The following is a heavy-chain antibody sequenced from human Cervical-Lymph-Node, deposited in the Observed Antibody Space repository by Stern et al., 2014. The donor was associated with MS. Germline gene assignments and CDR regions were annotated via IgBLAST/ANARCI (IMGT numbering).Heavy chain of an antibody. CDR3: ARMGDYIDY. CDR1: GGSVSSGSYY. Sequence: QVQLQESGPGLVKTSETLSLICTVSGGSVSSGSYYWSWMRQPPGKGLEWIGYGHLFYSGSASYNPSLKSRVTISIDTSKNQFSLKLSSVTAADTAVYYCARMGDYIDYWGQGTLVTVSS. D-gene: IGHD3-16*01. J-gene: IGHJ4*02. V-gene: IGHV4-61*01. CDR2: GHLFYSGSA.